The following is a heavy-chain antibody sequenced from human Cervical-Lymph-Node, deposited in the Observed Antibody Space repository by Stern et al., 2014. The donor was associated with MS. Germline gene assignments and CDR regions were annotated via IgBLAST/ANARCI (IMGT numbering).Heavy chain of an antibody. V-gene: IGHV3-53*01. D-gene: IGHD1-1*01. CDR1: GFTVSRDY. CDR2: TTNVEST. J-gene: IGHJ4*02. CDR3: ARDTSSPERSDW. Sequence: EVQLVESGGGVIQPGGSLRLSCTASGFTVSRDYMTWVRQAPGQGLEGTSLTTNVESTFYTDSVKGRFTISRDDSKNTVYLHMTSLRAEDTAMYYCARDTSSPERSDWWGQGTLVTVSS.